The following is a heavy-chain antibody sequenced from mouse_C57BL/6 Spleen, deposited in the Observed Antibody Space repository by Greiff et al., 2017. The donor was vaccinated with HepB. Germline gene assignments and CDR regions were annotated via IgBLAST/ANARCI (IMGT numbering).Heavy chain of an antibody. CDR3: ARDGNHITTVVPYYFDY. D-gene: IGHD1-1*01. CDR1: GFTFSSYA. Sequence: EVHLVESGGGLVKPGGSLKLSCAASGFTFSSYAMSWVRQTPEKRLEWVATISDGGSYTYYPDNVKGRFTISRDNAKNNLYLQMSHLKSEDTAMYYCARDGNHITTVVPYYFDYWGQGTTLTVSS. CDR2: ISDGGSYT. J-gene: IGHJ2*01. V-gene: IGHV5-4*01.